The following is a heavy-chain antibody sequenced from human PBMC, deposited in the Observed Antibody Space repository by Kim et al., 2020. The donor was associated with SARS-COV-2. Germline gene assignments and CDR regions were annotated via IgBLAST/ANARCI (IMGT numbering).Heavy chain of an antibody. CDR2: IKSKTDGGTT. CDR1: GFTFSNAW. CDR3: TTDTQTYYYDSSGYPDY. J-gene: IGHJ4*02. D-gene: IGHD3-22*01. V-gene: IGHV3-15*01. Sequence: GGSLRLSCAASGFTFSNAWMSWVRQAPGKGLEWVGRIKSKTDGGTTDYAAPVKGRFTISRDDSKNTLYLQMNSLKTEDTAVYYCTTDTQTYYYDSSGYPDYWGQGTLVTVSS.